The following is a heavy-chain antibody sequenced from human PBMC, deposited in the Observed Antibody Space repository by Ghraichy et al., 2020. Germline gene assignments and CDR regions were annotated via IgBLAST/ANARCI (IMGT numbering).Heavy chain of an antibody. Sequence: SETLSLTCAVYGGSFSGYYWSWIRQPPGKGLEWIGEINHSGSTNYNPSLKSRVTISVDTSKNQFSLKLSSVTAADTAVYYCARHAPYYYGSGSPFDYWGQGTLVTVSS. CDR1: GGSFSGYY. CDR2: INHSGST. V-gene: IGHV4-34*01. J-gene: IGHJ4*02. CDR3: ARHAPYYYGSGSPFDY. D-gene: IGHD3-10*01.